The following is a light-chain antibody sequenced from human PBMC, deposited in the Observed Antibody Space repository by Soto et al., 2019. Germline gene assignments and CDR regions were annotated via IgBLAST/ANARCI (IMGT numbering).Light chain of an antibody. Sequence: QSVLTQPPSVSGAPGQRVTISCTGSSSNIGAGYDVHWYQQLPRTAPKLLIFGHTNRPSGVPDRFSGSKSGTSASRAITGLQAEDEADYYCQSYDISLSGSRVFGGGTKLTVL. J-gene: IGLJ3*02. CDR3: QSYDISLSGSRV. V-gene: IGLV1-40*01. CDR1: SSNIGAGYD. CDR2: GHT.